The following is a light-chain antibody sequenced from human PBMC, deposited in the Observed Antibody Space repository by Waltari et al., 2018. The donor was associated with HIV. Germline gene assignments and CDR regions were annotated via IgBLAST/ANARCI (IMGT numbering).Light chain of an antibody. CDR1: RGISNY. Sequence: IQLTQSPSSLSASVGARVTITCQASRGISNYLNWYQQKPGKAPKLLIYDASNLETGVPSMFSGSGSGTYFTFTISSLQPEDIATYYCQQYDNLPVTFGGGTKVELK. CDR2: DAS. V-gene: IGKV1-33*01. J-gene: IGKJ4*01. CDR3: QQYDNLPVT.